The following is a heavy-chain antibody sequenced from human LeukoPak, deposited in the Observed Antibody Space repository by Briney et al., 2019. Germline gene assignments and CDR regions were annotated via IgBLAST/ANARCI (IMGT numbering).Heavy chain of an antibody. Sequence: SETLSLTCAVSGGSISSSNWWSWVRQPPGKGLEWIGETYHSGSTNYNPSLKSRVTISVDKSKNQFSLKLSSVTAADTAVYYCARAAYYGSGSYYFDYWGQGTLVTVSS. J-gene: IGHJ4*02. CDR2: TYHSGST. CDR3: ARAAYYGSGSYYFDY. V-gene: IGHV4-4*02. D-gene: IGHD3-10*01. CDR1: GGSISSSNW.